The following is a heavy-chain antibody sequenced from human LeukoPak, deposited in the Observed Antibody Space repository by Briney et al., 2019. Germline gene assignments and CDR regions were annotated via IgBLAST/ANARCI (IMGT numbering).Heavy chain of an antibody. Sequence: GGSLRLSCAASGFTFSSYSMNWVRQAPGKGLEWVSSISSSSSYIYYADSVKGRFTISRDNAKNSLYLQMNSLRAEDTAVYYCASRDIVATIDAPYFDYWGQGTLVTVSS. CDR1: GFTFSSYS. V-gene: IGHV3-21*01. D-gene: IGHD5-12*01. CDR3: ASRDIVATIDAPYFDY. CDR2: ISSSSSYI. J-gene: IGHJ4*02.